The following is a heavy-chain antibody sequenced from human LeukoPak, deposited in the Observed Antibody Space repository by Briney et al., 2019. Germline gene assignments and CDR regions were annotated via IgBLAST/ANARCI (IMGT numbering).Heavy chain of an antibody. V-gene: IGHV3-30-3*01. CDR3: AKDDAPARWLRSPQLLDH. CDR1: GLTFSSYA. CDR2: ISYDGSNK. Sequence: PGRSLRLSCAASGLTFSSYAMHWVRQAPGKGLEWVAVISYDGSNKYYADSVKGRFTISRDNSKNTLYLQMNSLRAEDTAIYFCAKDDAPARWLRSPQLLDHWGQGTLVTVSS. J-gene: IGHJ4*02. D-gene: IGHD5-12*01.